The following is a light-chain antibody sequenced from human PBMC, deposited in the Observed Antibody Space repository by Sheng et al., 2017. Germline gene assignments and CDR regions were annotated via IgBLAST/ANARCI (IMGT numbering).Light chain of an antibody. CDR2: DDR. J-gene: IGLJ2*01. V-gene: IGLV3-21*01. CDR3: QIWESGGAHPGMV. Sequence: SYVMNQPPSVSVAPGEAASISCRGDHIGSKSVHWYQQKPGQAPLLVLYDDRDRPSGIPERFSGSTSGNTATLTISRVEAGDEADYYCQIWESGGAHPGMVFGGGTKLTVL. CDR1: HIGSKS.